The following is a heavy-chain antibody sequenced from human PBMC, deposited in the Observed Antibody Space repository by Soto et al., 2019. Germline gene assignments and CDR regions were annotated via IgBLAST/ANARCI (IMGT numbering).Heavy chain of an antibody. CDR1: GYTLTELS. Sequence: GASVKVSCKVSGYTLTELSMHWVRPAPGKGVEWMGGFDPEEGEKIYAQKFQGRVTMTNDTSASTAYMGLRSLRSDVMAVYYCARDTAAAGTLSILLRGFPTFDYWGQGTLVTVSS. CDR2: FDPEEGEK. D-gene: IGHD6-13*01. V-gene: IGHV1-24*01. J-gene: IGHJ4*02. CDR3: ARDTAAAGTLSILLRGFPTFDY.